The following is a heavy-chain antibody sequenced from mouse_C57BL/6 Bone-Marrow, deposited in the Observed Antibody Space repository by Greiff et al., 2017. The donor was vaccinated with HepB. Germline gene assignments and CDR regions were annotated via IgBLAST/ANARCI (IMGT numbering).Heavy chain of an antibody. CDR2: INPSSGYT. CDR3: ARWGSASC. Sequence: QVQLQQSGAELAKPGASVKLSCKASGYTFTSYWMHWVKQRHGQGLEWIGYINPSSGYTKYNQKFKDKATLTVDKSSSTAYMQLSSLTYEDSAVYYCARWGSASCWGQGTTLTVSS. J-gene: IGHJ2*01. D-gene: IGHD1-1*02. CDR1: GYTFTSYW. V-gene: IGHV1-7*01.